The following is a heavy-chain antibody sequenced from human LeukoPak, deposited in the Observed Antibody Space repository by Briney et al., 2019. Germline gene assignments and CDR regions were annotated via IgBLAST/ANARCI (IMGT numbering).Heavy chain of an antibody. Sequence: GGSLRLSCATSGFTFSSYSMNWIRQAPGKGLEWVSSISSGTTYIYCADSLKGRLTISRDNAKSSLYLQMNSLRAEDTAVYYCARASDYGDYFSGMDVWGQGTTVTVSS. V-gene: IGHV3-21*01. D-gene: IGHD4-17*01. CDR1: GFTFSSYS. CDR2: ISSGTTYI. CDR3: ARASDYGDYFSGMDV. J-gene: IGHJ6*02.